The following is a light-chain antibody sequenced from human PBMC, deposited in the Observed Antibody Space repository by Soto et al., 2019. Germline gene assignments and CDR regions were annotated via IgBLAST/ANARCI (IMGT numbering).Light chain of an antibody. V-gene: IGKV1-39*01. J-gene: IGKJ1*01. Sequence: DIQMTQSPSSLSASVGDRVTITCRASQSISYYLNWYQHKPGKAPKLLIYAASSLQSGVPSRFSGSGSGTDFTLTIGSLQPEDFATYYCQRTYTTPRTFGQGTKVEIK. CDR1: QSISYY. CDR2: AAS. CDR3: QRTYTTPRT.